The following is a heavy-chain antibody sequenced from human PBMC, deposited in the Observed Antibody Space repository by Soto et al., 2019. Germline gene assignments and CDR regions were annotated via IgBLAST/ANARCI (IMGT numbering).Heavy chain of an antibody. D-gene: IGHD6-19*01. CDR1: GGSISSYY. CDR2: IYNSGST. Sequence: SETLSLTCTVSGGSISSYYWSWIRQPPGKGLEWIGYIYNSGSTNYNPSLKGRVTISVDRPKNQFSLKLSSVTAADTAVYYCARGVVGSAWYPFFESWGQGPLVTVS. J-gene: IGHJ4*02. V-gene: IGHV4-59*01. CDR3: ARGVVGSAWYPFFES.